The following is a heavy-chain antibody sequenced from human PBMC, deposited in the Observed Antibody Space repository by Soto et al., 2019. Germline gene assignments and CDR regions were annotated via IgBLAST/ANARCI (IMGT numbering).Heavy chain of an antibody. J-gene: IGHJ4*02. CDR2: ISSNGGST. CDR3: AREKGGDYGGKWGLDY. CDR1: GFTFSSYA. D-gene: IGHD4-17*01. V-gene: IGHV3-64*01. Sequence: EVQLVESGGGLVQPGGSLRLSCAATGFTFSSYAMHWVRQAPGKGLDYVSAISSNGGSTYYANSVKGRFTISRDNSKNTLYLQMGSLRAEDLAVYYCAREKGGDYGGKWGLDYWGEGTLVTVSS.